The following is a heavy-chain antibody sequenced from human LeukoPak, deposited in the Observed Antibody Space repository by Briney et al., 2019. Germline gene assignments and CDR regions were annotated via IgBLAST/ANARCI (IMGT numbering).Heavy chain of an antibody. CDR3: ARDSNYQPDF. CDR2: INSDGSST. CDR1: GFTFSSYG. J-gene: IGHJ4*02. D-gene: IGHD4-11*01. Sequence: GGSLRLSCAASGFTFSSYGMHWVRQAPGKGLVWVSHINSDGSSTTYADSVKGRFTISRDNAKNTLYLQMSSLRAEDTAVYYCARDSNYQPDFWGQGTLVIVSS. V-gene: IGHV3-74*01.